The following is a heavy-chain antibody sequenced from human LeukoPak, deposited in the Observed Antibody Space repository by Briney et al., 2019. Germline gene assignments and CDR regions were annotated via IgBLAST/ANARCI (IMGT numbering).Heavy chain of an antibody. Sequence: PSETLSLTCTVSGGSISGYYWSWLRQPPGKGLEWIGHIYYTGSTNYNPSLRSRLTISLDTSTSQFSLRLSSVTAADTAVYYCARHKPTGSYPLELWGQGTLVIVSS. CDR1: GGSISGYY. CDR2: IYYTGST. D-gene: IGHD3-10*01. J-gene: IGHJ4*02. CDR3: ARHKPTGSYPLEL. V-gene: IGHV4-59*08.